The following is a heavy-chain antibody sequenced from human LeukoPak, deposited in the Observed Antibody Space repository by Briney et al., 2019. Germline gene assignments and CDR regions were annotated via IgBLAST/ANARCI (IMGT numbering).Heavy chain of an antibody. CDR2: INHSGST. V-gene: IGHV4-34*01. Sequence: SETLSLTCAVYGGPFSGYYWSWIRQPPGKGLEWIGEINHSGSTNYNPSLKSRVTISVDTSKNQFSLKLSSVTAADTAVYYCARGSRAAAGRSKYFQHWGQGTLVTVSS. CDR3: ARGSRAAAGRSKYFQH. D-gene: IGHD6-13*01. J-gene: IGHJ1*01. CDR1: GGPFSGYY.